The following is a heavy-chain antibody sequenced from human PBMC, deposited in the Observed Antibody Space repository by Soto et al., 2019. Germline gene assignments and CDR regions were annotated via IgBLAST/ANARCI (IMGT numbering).Heavy chain of an antibody. CDR2: VSFDGKVT. CDR1: GFTFNSLS. V-gene: IGHV3-30*04. Sequence: QVPLVESGGGMAQAGTSLRLSCTGSGFTFNSLSLHWVRRGPDKSLEWVAVVSFDGKVTYYADSVKGRFTVSRDISKNTIYLQANSLRPEDTAVYYCAREPYGDSQYFDYWGQGTPVTVSS. J-gene: IGHJ4*02. CDR3: AREPYGDSQYFDY. D-gene: IGHD2-21*02.